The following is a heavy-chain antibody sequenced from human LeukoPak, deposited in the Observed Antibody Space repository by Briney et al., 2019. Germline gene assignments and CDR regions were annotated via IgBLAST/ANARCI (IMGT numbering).Heavy chain of an antibody. V-gene: IGHV3-23*01. Sequence: GGSLRLSCAASGFTFSSYAMSWVRQAPGKGLEWVSAISGSGGSTYYADSVKGRFTISRDNAKNSLYLQMNSLRAEDTAVYYCARDEMRGYSGYVPFDYWGQGTLVTVSS. J-gene: IGHJ4*02. CDR1: GFTFSSYA. CDR3: ARDEMRGYSGYVPFDY. CDR2: ISGSGGST. D-gene: IGHD5-12*01.